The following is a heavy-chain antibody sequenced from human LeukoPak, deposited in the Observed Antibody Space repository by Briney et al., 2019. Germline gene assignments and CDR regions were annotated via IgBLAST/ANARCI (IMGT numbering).Heavy chain of an antibody. CDR2: INTNTGNA. Sequence: ASVKVSCKASGYTFTSYAMNWVRQAPGQGLEWMGWINTNTGNATYAQGFTGRFVFSLDTSVSTAYLQTSSLKAEDTAVYYCVRKSPDYYDSSGYAFRPPQNYYYYGMDVWGQGTTVTVSS. D-gene: IGHD3-22*01. CDR1: GYTFTSYA. V-gene: IGHV7-4-1*02. J-gene: IGHJ6*02. CDR3: VRKSPDYYDSSGYAFRPPQNYYYYGMDV.